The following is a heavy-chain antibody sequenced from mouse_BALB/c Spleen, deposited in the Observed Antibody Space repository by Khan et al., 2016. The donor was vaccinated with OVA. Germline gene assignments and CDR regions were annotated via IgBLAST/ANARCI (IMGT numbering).Heavy chain of an antibody. CDR1: GYSITSDYA. CDR2: ISYSGRT. Sequence: EVELVESGPGLVNPSQSLSLTCTVTGYSITSDYAWNWIRQFPGNKLEWMGYISYSGRTSYNPSLKSRISITRDTSKHQVFLQLNSVTTEDTASYFCARSVTITTVVATDFDYWGQGTTLTVSS. J-gene: IGHJ2*01. D-gene: IGHD1-1*01. CDR3: ARSVTITTVVATDFDY. V-gene: IGHV3-2*02.